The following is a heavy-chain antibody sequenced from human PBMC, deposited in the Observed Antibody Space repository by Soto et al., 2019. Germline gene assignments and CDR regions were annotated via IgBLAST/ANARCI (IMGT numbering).Heavy chain of an antibody. D-gene: IGHD4-17*01. CDR3: ARGHYGRDY. Sequence: EVHLVESGGGLVQPGGSLRLSCAASEFTFSQHWMSWDRQALGKGLEWVADIKPDGSEKYYVDSVKGRFTISRDNAKNSVYLQMNSLRAEDTAVYYCARGHYGRDYWGQGTLVTVSS. J-gene: IGHJ4*02. CDR1: EFTFSQHW. V-gene: IGHV3-7*01. CDR2: IKPDGSEK.